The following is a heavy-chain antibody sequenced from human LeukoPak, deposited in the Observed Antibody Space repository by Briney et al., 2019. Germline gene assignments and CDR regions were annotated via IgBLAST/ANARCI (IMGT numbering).Heavy chain of an antibody. J-gene: IGHJ4*02. CDR2: INPNSGGT. D-gene: IGHD3-22*01. V-gene: IGHV1-2*02. CDR3: AAHYYDSSGYYGDY. Sequence: ASVKVSCKASGYTFTGYYMHWVRQAPGQGLEWMGWINPNSGGTNYAQKFQGRVTMTRDTSISTAYMELSSLRSEDTAVYYCAAHYYDSSGYYGDYWGQGTLVTVSS. CDR1: GYTFTGYY.